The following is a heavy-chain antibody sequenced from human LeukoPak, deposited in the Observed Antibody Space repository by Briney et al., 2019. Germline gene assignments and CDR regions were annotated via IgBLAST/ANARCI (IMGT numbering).Heavy chain of an antibody. CDR3: ARNSRVRGVIIVGVFFDY. V-gene: IGHV4-39*01. CDR1: GGSISSSSYY. Sequence: SETLSLTCTVSGGSISSSSYYWGWIRQPPGKGLEWIGSIYYSGSTYYNPSLKSRVTISVDTSKNQFSLKLSSVTAADTAVYYCARNSRVRGVIIVGVFFDYWGQGTLVTVSS. D-gene: IGHD3-10*01. CDR2: IYYSGST. J-gene: IGHJ4*02.